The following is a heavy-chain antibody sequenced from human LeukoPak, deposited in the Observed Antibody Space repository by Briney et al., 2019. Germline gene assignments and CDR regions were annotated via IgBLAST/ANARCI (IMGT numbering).Heavy chain of an antibody. CDR2: IYYSGST. Sequence: PSETLSLTCTVSGGSISSSSYYWGWIRQPPGKGLEWIGSIYYSGSTYYNPSLKSRVTISVDTSKNQFSLKLSSVTAADTAVYYCARAQVAWYYFDYWGQGTLVTVSS. CDR3: ARAQVAWYYFDY. J-gene: IGHJ4*02. D-gene: IGHD2-15*01. V-gene: IGHV4-39*01. CDR1: GGSISSSSYY.